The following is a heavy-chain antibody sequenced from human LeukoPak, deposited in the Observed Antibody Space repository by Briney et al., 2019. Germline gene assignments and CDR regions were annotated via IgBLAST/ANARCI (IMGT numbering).Heavy chain of an antibody. J-gene: IGHJ4*02. Sequence: VASVKVSCKASGYTFTGYYMHWVRQAPGQGLEWMGWINPNSGGTNYAQKFQGRVTMTRDTSISTAYMELSRLRSDDTAVYYCARGVNYYDSSGYYTYYFDYWGQGTLVTVSS. CDR1: GYTFTGYY. CDR3: ARGVNYYDSSGYYTYYFDY. D-gene: IGHD3-22*01. CDR2: INPNSGGT. V-gene: IGHV1-2*02.